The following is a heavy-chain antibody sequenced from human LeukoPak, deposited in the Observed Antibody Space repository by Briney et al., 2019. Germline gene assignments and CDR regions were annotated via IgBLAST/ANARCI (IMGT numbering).Heavy chain of an antibody. Sequence: GESLKISCKGSGYSFTSYWIGWVRQMPGKGLEWMGIIYPGDSDTRYSPSFEGQVTISAAKSISTAYLQWTSLKASDTAMYYCARIRSGYAFDIWGQGTMVTVSS. CDR3: ARIRSGYAFDI. CDR2: IYPGDSDT. V-gene: IGHV5-51*01. CDR1: GYSFTSYW. D-gene: IGHD3-3*01. J-gene: IGHJ3*02.